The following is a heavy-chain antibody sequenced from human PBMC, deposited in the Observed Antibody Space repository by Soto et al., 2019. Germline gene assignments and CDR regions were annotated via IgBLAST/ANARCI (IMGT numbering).Heavy chain of an antibody. V-gene: IGHV3-33*01. CDR2: IWYDGSNK. D-gene: IGHD3-22*01. J-gene: IGHJ4*02. Sequence: QVQLVESGGGVVQPGRSLRLSCAASGFTFSSYGMHWVRQAPGKGLEWVAAIWYDGSNKYYADSVKGRFTISRDNSKNTLYLQMNSLRAEDTAVYYCASDLTIIPYYYDSSGYLDYWGQGTLVTVSS. CDR3: ASDLTIIPYYYDSSGYLDY. CDR1: GFTFSSYG.